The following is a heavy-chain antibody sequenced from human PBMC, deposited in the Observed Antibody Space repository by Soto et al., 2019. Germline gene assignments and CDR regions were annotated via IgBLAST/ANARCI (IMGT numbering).Heavy chain of an antibody. CDR3: AREDIKESFFDS. V-gene: IGHV4-31*03. D-gene: IGHD3-10*01. J-gene: IGHJ4*02. CDR2: IYYTGPT. CDR1: GGYISSGGNY. Sequence: QVQLQESGPGLVKPSQTLSLTCSVSGGYISSGGNYWSWIRQHPGKGMEWIGFIYYTGPTKYNAALKSRVNTSGDMSQNQFSLTLTSVTAADTAVYYCAREDIKESFFDSWGPGILVTVSS.